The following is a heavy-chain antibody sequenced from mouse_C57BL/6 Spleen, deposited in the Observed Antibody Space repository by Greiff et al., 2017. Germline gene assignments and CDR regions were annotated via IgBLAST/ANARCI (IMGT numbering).Heavy chain of an antibody. V-gene: IGHV3-6*01. CDR2: ISYDGSN. CDR1: GYSITSGYY. Sequence: EVQLQESGPGLVNPSQSLSLTCSVTGYSITSGYYWNWIRQFPGNKLEWMGYISYDGSNNYNPSLKNRISITRDTSKNQFFLKLNSVTTEDTATYYCARYGNYNPYYFDYWGQGTTLTVSS. J-gene: IGHJ2*01. D-gene: IGHD2-10*02. CDR3: ARYGNYNPYYFDY.